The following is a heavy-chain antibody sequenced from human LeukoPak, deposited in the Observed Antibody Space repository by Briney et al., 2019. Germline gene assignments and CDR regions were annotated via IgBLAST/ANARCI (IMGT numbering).Heavy chain of an antibody. CDR1: GFTFSSYE. V-gene: IGHV3-48*03. J-gene: IGHJ6*02. D-gene: IGHD6-19*01. Sequence: GGSLRLSCGASGFTFSSYEMNWVRQAPGKGLEWVSYISSSGSTTYYADSVKGRFTISRDNAKNSLYLQMNSLRAEDTAVYYCARDSSAVAGSFYYYYAMDVWGQGTKVTVSS. CDR2: ISSSGSTT. CDR3: ARDSSAVAGSFYYYYAMDV.